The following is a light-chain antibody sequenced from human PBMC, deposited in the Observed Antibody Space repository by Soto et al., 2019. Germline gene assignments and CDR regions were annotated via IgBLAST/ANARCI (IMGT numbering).Light chain of an antibody. CDR1: NIGSKS. CDR3: QLWVSSSHHFYA. J-gene: IGLJ1*01. CDR2: NDR. V-gene: IGLV3-21*02. Sequence: SYELTQPPSVSVAPGQTARITCGGDNIGSKSVHWYQQKPGQAPVLVVYNDRDRPSGIPDRFSGSNSGSTATLTISRVEAGDEADYYCQLWVSSSHHFYAFGTGTKATVL.